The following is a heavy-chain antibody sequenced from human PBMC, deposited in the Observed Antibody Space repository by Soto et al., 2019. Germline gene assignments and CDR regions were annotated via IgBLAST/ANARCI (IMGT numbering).Heavy chain of an antibody. CDR3: VKKRLSAGFDY. V-gene: IGHV3-23*01. CDR1: GFTFNNYA. Sequence: EVQLLDSGGGLVQPGGSLRLSCAASGFTFNNYAMSWVRQAPGKGLEWVSSISASGGSTNYADSVKGRFTISRDNSENSVYLQMNSLSAEDTAVYYCVKKRLSAGFDYWGQGTRVTVSS. J-gene: IGHJ4*02. CDR2: ISASGGST.